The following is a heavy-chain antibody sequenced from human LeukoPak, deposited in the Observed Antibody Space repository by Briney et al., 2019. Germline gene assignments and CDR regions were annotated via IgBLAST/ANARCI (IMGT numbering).Heavy chain of an antibody. CDR2: ISYDGSNK. V-gene: IGHV3-30*18. D-gene: IGHD5-12*01. Sequence: GGSLRLSCAASGFTFSDFYMTWIRPAPGKGLEWVAVISYDGSNKYYADSVKGRFTISRDNSKNTLYLQMNSLRAEDTAVYYCAKDLSGYVGPRYYYGMDVWGQGTTVTVSS. J-gene: IGHJ6*02. CDR1: GFTFSDFY. CDR3: AKDLSGYVGPRYYYGMDV.